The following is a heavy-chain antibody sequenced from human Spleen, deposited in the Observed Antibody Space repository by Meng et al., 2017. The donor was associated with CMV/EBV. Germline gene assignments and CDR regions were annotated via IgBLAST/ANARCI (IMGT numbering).Heavy chain of an antibody. CDR1: GGYFSGYY. D-gene: IGHD3-3*01. CDR2: INDSGST. Sequence: GGYFSGYYWTWIRQPPGKGLEWIGEINDSGSTNFNPFLKGRITISVDTSKNQFSLKLSSVSAADTAVYFCARAQQFNDFWSGYYSDYWGQGTLVTVSS. CDR3: ARAQQFNDFWSGYYSDY. J-gene: IGHJ4*02. V-gene: IGHV4-34*01.